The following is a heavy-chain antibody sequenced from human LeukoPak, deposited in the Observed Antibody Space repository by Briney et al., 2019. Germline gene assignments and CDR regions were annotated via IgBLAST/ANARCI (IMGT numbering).Heavy chain of an antibody. J-gene: IGHJ4*02. CDR2: INPNSGGT. CDR1: GCTFTGYY. Sequence: ASVKVSCKASGCTFTGYYMHWVRQAPGQGLEWMGWINPNSGGTNYSQEFQGRVTITRDTSASTAYMELSSLRSEDMAVYYCAREGREGSGWYYFDYWGQGILVAVSS. CDR3: AREGREGSGWYYFDY. D-gene: IGHD6-19*01. V-gene: IGHV1-2*02.